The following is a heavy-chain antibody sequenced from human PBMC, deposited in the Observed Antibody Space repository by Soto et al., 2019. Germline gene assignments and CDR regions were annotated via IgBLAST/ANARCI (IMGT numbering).Heavy chain of an antibody. J-gene: IGHJ4*02. D-gene: IGHD3-22*01. V-gene: IGHV1-69*01. CDR3: ARGSSPANYYDSSGSLGY. CDR1: GGTFGSYA. Sequence: SVKVSCKASGGTFGSYAISWVRQAPGQGLEWMGGIIPIFGTANYAQKFQGRVTITADESTSTAYMELSSLRSEDTAVYYCARGSSPANYYDSSGSLGYWGQGTLVTVSS. CDR2: IIPIFGTA.